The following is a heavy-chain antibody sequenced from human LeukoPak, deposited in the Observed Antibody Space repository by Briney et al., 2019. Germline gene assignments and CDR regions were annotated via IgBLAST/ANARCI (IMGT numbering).Heavy chain of an antibody. D-gene: IGHD6-19*01. CDR1: GFTFSSYW. J-gene: IGHJ4*02. V-gene: IGHV3-7*03. Sequence: GGSLRLSCAASGFTFSSYWMSWVRQAPGKGLEWVANIKQDGSEKYYVDSVKGRFTISRDNTKNTLCLQMNSLRAEDTAVYYCASTGAVAPDGGQGTLVTVSS. CDR2: IKQDGSEK. CDR3: ASTGAVAPD.